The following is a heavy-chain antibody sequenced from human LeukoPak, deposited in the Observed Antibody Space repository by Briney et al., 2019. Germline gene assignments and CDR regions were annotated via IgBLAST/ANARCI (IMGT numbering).Heavy chain of an antibody. CDR3: ASFAPGTAVAGRSEYFQH. CDR2: INPNSGGT. J-gene: IGHJ1*01. V-gene: IGHV1-2*02. CDR1: GYTFTGDY. Sequence: ASVKVSCEASGYTFTGDYMHWVRQAPGQGLEWMGWINPNSGGTNYAQKFQGRVTMTRETSISTAYMELSRLRSDDTAVYYCASFAPGTAVAGRSEYFQHWGQGTLVTVSS. D-gene: IGHD6-19*01.